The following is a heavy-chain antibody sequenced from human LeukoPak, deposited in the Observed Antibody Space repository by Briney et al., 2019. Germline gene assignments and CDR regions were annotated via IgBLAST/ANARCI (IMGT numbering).Heavy chain of an antibody. V-gene: IGHV3-30-3*01. Sequence: GGSLRLSCAASGFTFSSYAMHWVRQAPGKGLEWVAVISYDGSNKYYADSVKGRFTISRDNSKNTLYLQMNSLRAEDTAVYYCARDGPKLRLGELPDYWGQGTLVTVSS. D-gene: IGHD3-16*01. CDR3: ARDGPKLRLGELPDY. CDR1: GFTFSSYA. CDR2: ISYDGSNK. J-gene: IGHJ4*02.